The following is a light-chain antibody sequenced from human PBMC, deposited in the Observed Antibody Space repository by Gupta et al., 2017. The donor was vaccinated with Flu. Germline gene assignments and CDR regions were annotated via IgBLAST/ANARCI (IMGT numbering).Light chain of an antibody. CDR1: QSIRSY. CDR2: AAS. J-gene: IGKJ2*01. CDR3: HQSDSNPPST. Sequence: DIQMTQSPSSLSASVGDRGTITCRASQSIRSYLNWYQQKPGKAPKLLIYAASSWQSGVSSRFGGSGYGKDLTLTISRCQQEDFATYYFHQSDSNPPSTFGQGTKLDIK. V-gene: IGKV1-39*01.